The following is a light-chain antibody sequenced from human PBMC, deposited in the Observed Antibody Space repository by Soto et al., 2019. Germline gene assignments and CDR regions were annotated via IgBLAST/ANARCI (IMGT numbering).Light chain of an antibody. CDR2: EVS. J-gene: IGLJ1*01. Sequence: QSVLTQPASGSGFPGQSIAISCTGTSSDVGAYDYVSWYQQHPDKAPKLMIYEVSNRPSGVSDRFSGSKSVNTATLTISGLQAEDEADYYCASYTTTSTRVFGTGTKVTVL. CDR1: SSDVGAYDY. CDR3: ASYTTTSTRV. V-gene: IGLV2-14*03.